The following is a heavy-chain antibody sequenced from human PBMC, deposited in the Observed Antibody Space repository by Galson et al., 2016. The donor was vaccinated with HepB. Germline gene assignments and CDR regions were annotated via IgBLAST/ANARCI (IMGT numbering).Heavy chain of an antibody. CDR2: IGGSDGYT. CDR1: GFTLAGNG. V-gene: IGHV3-23*01. Sequence: SLRLSCAASGFTLAGNGMTWARQAPGKGLEWVSDIGGSDGYTYYADSVKGRFTISRDNSKNIVYLQMNSLSAEDTAVYYCATGGGRRSKYYGMDVWGHGTMVTVSS. D-gene: IGHD1-26*01. J-gene: IGHJ6*02. CDR3: ATGGGRRSKYYGMDV.